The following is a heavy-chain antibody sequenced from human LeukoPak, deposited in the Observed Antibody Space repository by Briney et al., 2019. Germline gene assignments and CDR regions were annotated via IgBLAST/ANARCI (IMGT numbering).Heavy chain of an antibody. D-gene: IGHD3-3*01. V-gene: IGHV4-34*01. Sequence: SETLSLTCAVYGGSFSGYYWSWIRQPPGKGLEWIGEINHSGSTNYNPSLKSRVTISVDTSKNQFSLKLSSVTAADTAVYYCARAPRGGVYSRLRWFDPWGQGTLVTVSS. CDR3: ARAPRGGVYSRLRWFDP. CDR2: INHSGST. J-gene: IGHJ5*02. CDR1: GGSFSGYY.